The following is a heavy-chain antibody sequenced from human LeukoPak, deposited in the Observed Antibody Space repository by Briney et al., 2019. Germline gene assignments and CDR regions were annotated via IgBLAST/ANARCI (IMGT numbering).Heavy chain of an antibody. CDR3: VRVGTKTPIDH. D-gene: IGHD1-7*01. J-gene: IGHJ5*02. V-gene: IGHV5-51*01. CDR1: GYSFATYW. Sequence: GDSLKISCKGSGYSFATYWIGWVRLMPGKGLEWMGVIYPGDSDTRYSPSFQGQFSFSADKSINTAYLWWSSLRASDTALYYCVRVGTKTPIDHWGQGTLVTVSS. CDR2: IYPGDSDT.